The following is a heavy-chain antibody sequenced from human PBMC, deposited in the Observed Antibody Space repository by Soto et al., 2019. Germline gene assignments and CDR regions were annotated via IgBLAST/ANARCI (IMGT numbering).Heavy chain of an antibody. CDR2: IYYSGST. Sequence: SETLSLTCTVSGGSISSYYWSWIRQPPGKGLEWIGYIYYSGSTNYNPSLKSRVTISVDTSKNQFSLKLSSVTAADTAVYYCVGGAYSSSWYLWGQGTLVTVSS. CDR3: VGGAYSSSWYL. D-gene: IGHD6-13*01. V-gene: IGHV4-59*01. CDR1: GGSISSYY. J-gene: IGHJ5*02.